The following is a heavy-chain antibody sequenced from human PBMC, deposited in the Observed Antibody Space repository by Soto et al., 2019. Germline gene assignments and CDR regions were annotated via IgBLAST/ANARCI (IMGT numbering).Heavy chain of an antibody. CDR3: AKVPAAVYYYYGMDV. J-gene: IGHJ6*02. Sequence: GGALRLSCSASGFTLSDYYMSWIRQAPGKGLEWVSYISSSGSTIYYADSVKGRFTISRDNSKNTLYLQMNSLRAEDTAVYYCAKVPAAVYYYYGMDVWGQGTTVTVSS. CDR1: GFTLSDYY. CDR2: ISSSGSTI. V-gene: IGHV3-11*01. D-gene: IGHD2-2*01.